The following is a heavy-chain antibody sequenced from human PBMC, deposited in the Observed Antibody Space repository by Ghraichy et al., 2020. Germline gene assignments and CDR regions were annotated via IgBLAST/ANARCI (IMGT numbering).Heavy chain of an antibody. CDR3: ARRTGAGGNIFDY. J-gene: IGHJ4*02. V-gene: IGHV4-59*08. D-gene: IGHD4-23*01. CDR2: IYYSGST. Sequence: SETLSLTCTVSGGSISSYYWSWIRQPPGKGLEWIGYIYYSGSTNYNPSLKSRVTISVDTSKNQFSLKLSSVTAADTAVYYCARRTGAGGNIFDYWGQGTLVTVSS. CDR1: GGSISSYY.